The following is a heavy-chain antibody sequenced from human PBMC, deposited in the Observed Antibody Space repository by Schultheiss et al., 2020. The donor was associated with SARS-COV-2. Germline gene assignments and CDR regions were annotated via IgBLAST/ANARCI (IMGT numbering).Heavy chain of an antibody. Sequence: GGSLRLSCAASGFTVSSYDMHWVRQAPGKGLEWVAVMWLDGSNTYYADSVKGRFTISRDNSKNTLYLQMNSLRAEDTALYYCASTSDIVVALASTWGQGTLVTVSS. CDR3: ASTSDIVVALAST. D-gene: IGHD2-15*01. J-gene: IGHJ1*01. CDR2: MWLDGSNT. V-gene: IGHV3-33*01. CDR1: GFTVSSYD.